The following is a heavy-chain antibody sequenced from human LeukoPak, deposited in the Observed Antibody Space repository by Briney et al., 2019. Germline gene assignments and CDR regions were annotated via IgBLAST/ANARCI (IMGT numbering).Heavy chain of an antibody. V-gene: IGHV5-51*01. J-gene: IGHJ4*02. Sequence: GESLKISCKGSGYSFTGYWIGWVRQMPGKGLEWMGIIYPADSDTRYSPSFQGQVTISADKSISTAHLQWSSLKASDTAMYYCAMGLGHTGSTYCSDYWGQGTLVTVSS. D-gene: IGHD2-2*01. CDR1: GYSFTGYW. CDR3: AMGLGHTGSTYCSDY. CDR2: IYPADSDT.